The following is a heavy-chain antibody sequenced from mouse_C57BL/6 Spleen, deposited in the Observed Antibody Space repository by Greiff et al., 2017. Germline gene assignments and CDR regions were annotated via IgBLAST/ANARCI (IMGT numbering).Heavy chain of an antibody. CDR1: GYTFTSYW. V-gene: IGHV1-72*01. CDR3: ARSGRDYDADY. J-gene: IGHJ2*01. D-gene: IGHD2-4*01. CDR2: FDPNSGGT. Sequence: VQLQQPGAELVKPGASVKLSCKASGYTFTSYWMHWVKQRPGRGLEWIGRFDPNSGGTKYNEKFKSKATLTVDKPSSTAYMQLSSLTSEDSAVYYCARSGRDYDADYWGQGTTLTVSS.